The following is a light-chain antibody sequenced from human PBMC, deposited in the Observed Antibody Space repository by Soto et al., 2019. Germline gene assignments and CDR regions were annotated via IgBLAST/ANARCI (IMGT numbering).Light chain of an antibody. Sequence: EIVMTQSPATLSVSPGERATLSCRASQSVSSNLAWYQQKPGQAPRLLIYGASIRATGIPARFSGGGFGTAFPLTISSLQSEDFAVYYCQQYNNWTLTFGGGTTVEIK. CDR2: GAS. CDR3: QQYNNWTLT. J-gene: IGKJ4*01. V-gene: IGKV3D-15*01. CDR1: QSVSSN.